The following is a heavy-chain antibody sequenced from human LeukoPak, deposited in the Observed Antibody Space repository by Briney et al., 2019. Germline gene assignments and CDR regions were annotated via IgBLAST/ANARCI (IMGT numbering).Heavy chain of an antibody. J-gene: IGHJ5*02. D-gene: IGHD4-23*01. CDR3: ARSRWPEDL. CDR1: GFTFSTYA. V-gene: IGHV3-23*01. Sequence: PGGSLRLSCAASGFTFSTYAMSWVRQAPGKGLEWVSAISGSGGSTYYADSVKGRFTISIDNAKNSVFLQMNSLRTEDTAIYYCARSRWPEDLWGRGTLVTVSS. CDR2: ISGSGGST.